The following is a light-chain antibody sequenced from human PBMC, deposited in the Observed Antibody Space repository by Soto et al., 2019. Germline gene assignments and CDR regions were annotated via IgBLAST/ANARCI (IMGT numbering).Light chain of an antibody. V-gene: IGKV3-11*01. CDR2: DAS. Sequence: EIVLTQSPATLSLSPGETATLSCRAIQSISKYLEWYQHKPGQAPRLLIFDASNRATGIPERFTGSGSGTDFTLTISRLEPEDFEVYYCQQYYREPRTFGQGTKVDIK. J-gene: IGKJ1*01. CDR1: QSISKY. CDR3: QQYYREPRT.